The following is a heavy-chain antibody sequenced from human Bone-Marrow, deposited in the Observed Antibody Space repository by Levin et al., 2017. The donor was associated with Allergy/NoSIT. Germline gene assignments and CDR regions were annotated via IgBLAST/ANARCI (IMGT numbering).Heavy chain of an antibody. Sequence: PGGSLRLSCAASGFTFSSYWMHWVRHAPGKGLVWVSRIEYDGRTTSYADSVKGRFTISRDNAKNTLYLQMNSLRVEDTAVYYCARDWGTVTTAAWVDVWGQGTTVTVSS. J-gene: IGHJ6*02. V-gene: IGHV3-74*01. CDR3: ARDWGTVTTAAWVDV. D-gene: IGHD4-17*01. CDR1: GFTFSSYW. CDR2: IEYDGRTT.